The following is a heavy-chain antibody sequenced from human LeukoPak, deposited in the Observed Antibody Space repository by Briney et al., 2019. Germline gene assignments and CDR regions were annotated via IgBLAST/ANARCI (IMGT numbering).Heavy chain of an antibody. CDR1: GYTFTSYA. CDR2: NNAGNGNT. D-gene: IGHD6-19*01. CDR3: ARVAGLDSSGWYVGFDY. J-gene: IGHJ4*02. V-gene: IGHV1-3*01. Sequence: GASVKVSCKASGYTFTSYAMHWVRQAPGQRLEWMGWNNAGNGNTKYSQKFLGRVTITRDTSASTAYMELSSLRSEDTAVYYCARVAGLDSSGWYVGFDYWGQGTLVTVSS.